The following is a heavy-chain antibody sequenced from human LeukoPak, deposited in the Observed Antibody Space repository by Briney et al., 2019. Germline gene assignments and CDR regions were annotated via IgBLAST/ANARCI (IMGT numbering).Heavy chain of an antibody. CDR2: ISSSSSYI. CDR1: GVTFCSYS. V-gene: IGHV3-21*01. CDR3: ARGPIAARLNY. D-gene: IGHD6-6*01. Sequence: PGGSLRLSCAASGVTFCSYSMNWVRQAPGKGLEWVSSISSSSSYIYYGDSVKGRFTISRDNAKNSLYLQMNSLRAEDTAVYYCARGPIAARLNYWGQGTLVTVSS. J-gene: IGHJ4*02.